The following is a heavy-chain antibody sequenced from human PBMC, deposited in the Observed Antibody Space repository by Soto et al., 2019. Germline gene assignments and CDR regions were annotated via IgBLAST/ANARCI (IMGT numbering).Heavy chain of an antibody. Sequence: GESLKISCAASGFTFSSYSMNWVRQAPGKGLEWVSFISSSSGSIVYADSVKGRFTISRDNAKNSLYLQMNSLRDEDTAVYYCARRILTSAGASLDYWGQGTLVTVSS. J-gene: IGHJ4*02. V-gene: IGHV3-48*02. CDR3: ARRILTSAGASLDY. CDR1: GFTFSSYS. D-gene: IGHD6-13*01. CDR2: ISSSSGSI.